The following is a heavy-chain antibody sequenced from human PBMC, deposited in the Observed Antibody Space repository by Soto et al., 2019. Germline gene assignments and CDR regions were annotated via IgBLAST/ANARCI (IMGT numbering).Heavy chain of an antibody. Sequence: QVQLQESGPGLVKPSDTLSLTCAVSGYSISSSNWWGWIRQPPGKGLEWIGYIYYSGTTYYNPSLKSRVTVSVDTSKNQCSLKLTSVTAVDTAVYYWARREIQGPIDYWGQGTLVTVSS. V-gene: IGHV4-28*01. CDR1: GYSISSSNW. CDR3: ARREIQGPIDY. D-gene: IGHD1-26*01. J-gene: IGHJ4*02. CDR2: IYYSGTT.